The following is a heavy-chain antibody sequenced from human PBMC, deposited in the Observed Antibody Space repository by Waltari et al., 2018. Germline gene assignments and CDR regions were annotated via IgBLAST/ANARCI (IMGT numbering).Heavy chain of an antibody. V-gene: IGHV3-74*01. CDR3: TRVNWDY. Sequence: VQLVESGGRLVQPGGSLRIAGEASGFSFSRYWMHWVRQAPGQGLVWVARVNIDGTGTDYADAVKGRFAISRDNAENTLYLQMNNLRAEDTGIYYCTRVNWDYWGQGTLVTVSS. CDR1: GFSFSRYW. CDR2: VNIDGTGT. J-gene: IGHJ4*02.